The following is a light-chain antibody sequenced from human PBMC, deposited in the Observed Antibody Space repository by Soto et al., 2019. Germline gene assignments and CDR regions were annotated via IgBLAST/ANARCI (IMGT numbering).Light chain of an antibody. CDR3: QQALSFPLT. CDR1: QGIRSW. Sequence: IQMTQSPSSVSASVGDTVTIICRASQGIRSWLAWYQQKPGTAPKILIYGTSTLRSGVPSRFSGSGSGTHFTLTISDLQPEDFATYFCQQALSFPLTFGGGTKV. V-gene: IGKV1-12*01. CDR2: GTS. J-gene: IGKJ4*01.